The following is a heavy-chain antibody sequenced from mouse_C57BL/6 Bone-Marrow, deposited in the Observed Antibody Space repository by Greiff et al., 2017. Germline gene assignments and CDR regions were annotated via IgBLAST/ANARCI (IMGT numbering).Heavy chain of an antibody. CDR1: GYTFPDYY. CDR2: ITPNNGGF. J-gene: IGHJ4*01. CDR3: ASDYEGAMDY. D-gene: IGHD2-4*01. Sequence: EVQLQLSGPELVKPGASVKISCKASGYTFPDYYMNWVPPSHGKSLEWFGDITPNNGGFSYNQKFKRKATLNVDKASSTAYMELRSLTSENSAGYYCASDYEGAMDYWGQGTSVTVSS. V-gene: IGHV1-26*01.